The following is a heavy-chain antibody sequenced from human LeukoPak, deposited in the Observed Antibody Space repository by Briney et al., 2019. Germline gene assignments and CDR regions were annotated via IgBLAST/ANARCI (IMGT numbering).Heavy chain of an antibody. CDR1: GFTFSSYS. V-gene: IGHV3-48*01. J-gene: IGHJ4*02. D-gene: IGHD3-9*01. CDR2: ISSSSSTI. CDR3: ARDLTGYARYFDY. Sequence: GGSLRLSCAASGFTFSSYSMNWVRHAPGKGLEWVSYISSSSSTIYYADSVKGRFTISRDNAKNSLYLQMNSLRAEDTAVYYCARDLTGYARYFDYWGQGTLVTVSS.